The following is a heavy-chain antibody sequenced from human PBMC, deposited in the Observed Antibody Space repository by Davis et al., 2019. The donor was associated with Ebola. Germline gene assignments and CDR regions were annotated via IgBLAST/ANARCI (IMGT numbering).Heavy chain of an antibody. CDR1: GYTFTRYW. V-gene: IGHV5-51*01. J-gene: IGHJ4*02. CDR3: AVFMTLMTPIDY. CDR2: IYPGDSDT. Sequence: GESLKISCKASGYTFTRYWIVWVRQMPGKGLEWMGIIYPGDSDTRYSPSFLGQVIFSADKSINTAYLQWSSLKASDTAIYYCAVFMTLMTPIDYWGQGTAVTVSS. D-gene: IGHD3/OR15-3a*01.